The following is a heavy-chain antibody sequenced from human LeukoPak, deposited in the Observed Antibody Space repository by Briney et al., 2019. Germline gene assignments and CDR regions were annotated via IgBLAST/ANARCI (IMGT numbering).Heavy chain of an antibody. CDR2: ISSSGST. Sequence: SETLSLTCTVSGDSISSGDYYWSWIRQPAGKGLEWIGRISSSGSTNYNPSLKSRVTISVDTSKNQFSLKLSSVTAADTAVYYCARNAESSSWYLNRLQNAFDIWGRGTMVTVSS. CDR3: ARNAESSSWYLNRLQNAFDI. D-gene: IGHD6-13*01. J-gene: IGHJ3*02. V-gene: IGHV4-61*02. CDR1: GDSISSGDYY.